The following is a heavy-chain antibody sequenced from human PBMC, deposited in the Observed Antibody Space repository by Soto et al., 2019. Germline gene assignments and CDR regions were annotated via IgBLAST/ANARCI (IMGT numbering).Heavy chain of an antibody. CDR2: IIPIFGTA. J-gene: IGHJ4*02. CDR3: ASGKAATVPLYYFDY. V-gene: IGHV1-69*06. CDR1: GGTFSSYA. D-gene: IGHD2-15*01. Sequence: SVKVSCKASGGTFSSYAISWVRQAPGQGLEWMGGIIPIFGTANYAQKFQGRVTITADKSTSTAYMELSSLRSEDTAVYYCASGKAATVPLYYFDYWGQGTLVTVSS.